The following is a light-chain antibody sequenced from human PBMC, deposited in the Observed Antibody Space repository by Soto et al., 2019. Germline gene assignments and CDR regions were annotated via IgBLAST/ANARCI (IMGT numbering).Light chain of an antibody. CDR1: QSVSSSS. V-gene: IGKV3-20*01. J-gene: IGKJ2*01. Sequence: EIVLTQSPGTLSLSPGETATLSCRASQSVSSSSLAWYQQKPGQAPRLLIYGASSRATGIPDRFSGSGSGTEFTLTVNSLQSEDFAVYYCQQYNNWPHTFGQGTKVDIK. CDR2: GAS. CDR3: QQYNNWPHT.